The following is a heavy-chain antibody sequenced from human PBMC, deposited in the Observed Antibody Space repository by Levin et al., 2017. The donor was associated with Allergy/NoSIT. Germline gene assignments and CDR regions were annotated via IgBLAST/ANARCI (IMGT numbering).Heavy chain of an antibody. Sequence: GESLKISCTASGFTFGDYAMSWFRQAPGKGLEWVGFIRSKAYGGTTEYAASVKGRFTISRDDSKSIAYLQMNSLKTEDTAVDYCTREKEDIVVVVAATTFDYWGQGTLVTVSS. CDR3: TREKEDIVVVVAATTFDY. CDR2: IRSKAYGGTT. D-gene: IGHD2-15*01. CDR1: GFTFGDYA. J-gene: IGHJ4*02. V-gene: IGHV3-49*03.